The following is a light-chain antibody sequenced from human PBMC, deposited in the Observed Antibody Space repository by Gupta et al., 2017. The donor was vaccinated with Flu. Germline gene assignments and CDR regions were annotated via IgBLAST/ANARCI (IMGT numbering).Light chain of an antibody. Sequence: QSVLPPPPSSSGTTAQRVPISCSCSSSNTGSNYVYWYQQLPGTAPKLLIYRNNQRPSGVPDRFSGSKSGTSASLAISGLRSEDEADYYCAAWDDSLSGAVFGGGTQLTVL. J-gene: IGLJ7*01. CDR3: AAWDDSLSGAV. CDR1: SSNTGSNY. CDR2: RNN. V-gene: IGLV1-47*01.